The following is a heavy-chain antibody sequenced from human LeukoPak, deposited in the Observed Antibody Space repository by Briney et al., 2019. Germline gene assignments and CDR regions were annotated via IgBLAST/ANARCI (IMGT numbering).Heavy chain of an antibody. J-gene: IGHJ4*02. Sequence: SVKVSCKSSGGTFTNYAISWVRQAPGQGLEWMGGIVPLFGTANSAQRFQGRVTFTADKSTNTDYMELRSLRSDDTAVYYCARYDNFDYWGQGTLVTVSS. CDR3: ARYDNFDY. CDR1: GGTFTNYA. CDR2: IVPLFGTA. V-gene: IGHV1-69*06. D-gene: IGHD3-9*01.